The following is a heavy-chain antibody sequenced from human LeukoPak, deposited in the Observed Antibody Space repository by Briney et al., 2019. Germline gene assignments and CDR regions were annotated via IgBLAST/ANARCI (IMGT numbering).Heavy chain of an antibody. CDR2: IYSGGST. CDR1: GFTVSSNY. CDR3: AKRRGPNWFDP. D-gene: IGHD3-10*01. J-gene: IGHJ5*02. Sequence: GGSLRLSCAPSGFTVSSNYMSWVRQAPGKGLEWVSVIYSGGSTYYADSVKGRFTISRDNSKNTLYLQMNSLRAEDTAVYYCAKRRGPNWFDPWGQGTLVTVSS. V-gene: IGHV3-53*01.